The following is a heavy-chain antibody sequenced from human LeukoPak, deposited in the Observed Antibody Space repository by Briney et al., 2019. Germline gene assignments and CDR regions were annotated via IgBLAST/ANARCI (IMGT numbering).Heavy chain of an antibody. J-gene: IGHJ6*02. V-gene: IGHV3-11*06. CDR1: GFTFSDYY. Sequence: PGGSLRLPCAASGFTFSDYYMSWIRQAPGKGLEWVSYISSSSSYTNYADSVKGRFTISRDNAKNSLYLQMNSLRAEDTAVYFCARGGFWSGYYNYYGMDVWGQGTTVTVSS. D-gene: IGHD3-3*01. CDR2: ISSSSSYT. CDR3: ARGGFWSGYYNYYGMDV.